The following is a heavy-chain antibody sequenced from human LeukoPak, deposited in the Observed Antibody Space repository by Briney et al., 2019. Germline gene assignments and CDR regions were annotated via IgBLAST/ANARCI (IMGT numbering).Heavy chain of an antibody. CDR3: ARDDVKFGSGIEFDP. CDR2: INPNSGGT. J-gene: IGHJ5*01. CDR1: GYTFTGYY. D-gene: IGHD1-26*01. Sequence: ASVKVSCKASGYTFTGYYMHWVRQAPGQGLEWMGWINPNSGGTNYAQGFQGRVTMTRDTSISTAYMELSRLRSDDTAVYYCARDDVKFGSGIEFDPWGQGTLVTVSS. V-gene: IGHV1-2*02.